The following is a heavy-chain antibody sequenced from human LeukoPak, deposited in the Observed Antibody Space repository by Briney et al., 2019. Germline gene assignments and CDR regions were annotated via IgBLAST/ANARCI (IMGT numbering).Heavy chain of an antibody. CDR2: IYPGDSDT. D-gene: IGHD5-18*01. J-gene: IGHJ3*02. CDR3: ARESSYGALGAFDI. Sequence: GESLKISCKGSGYSFSTQWIGWVRQMPGKGLEWMGIIYPGDSDTRYSPSFQGQVTISADKSIGTAYLQWSSLKASDTAVYYCARESSYGALGAFDIWGQGTMVTVSS. V-gene: IGHV5-51*01. CDR1: GYSFSTQW.